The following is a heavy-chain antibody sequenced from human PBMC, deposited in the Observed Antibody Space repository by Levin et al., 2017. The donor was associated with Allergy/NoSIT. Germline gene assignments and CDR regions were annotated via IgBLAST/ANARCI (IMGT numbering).Heavy chain of an antibody. V-gene: IGHV3-30*18. D-gene: IGHD2-15*01. CDR2: ISYDGSNK. J-gene: IGHJ4*02. CDR3: AKAGGYCSAGTCYGNS. CDR1: GFTFSDYA. Sequence: PGGSLRLSCAASGFTFSDYAMHWARQAPGKGLEWVAIISYDGSNKYYADSVKGRFTISRDNSKNTVSLQMNSLRPEDTAVYYCAKAGGYCSAGTCYGNSWGQGTLVTVSS.